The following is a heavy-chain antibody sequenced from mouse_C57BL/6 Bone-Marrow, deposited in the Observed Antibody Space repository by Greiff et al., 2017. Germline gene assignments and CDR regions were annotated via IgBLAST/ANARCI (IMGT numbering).Heavy chain of an antibody. CDR1: GYTFTSYW. J-gene: IGHJ3*01. D-gene: IGHD5-1*01. CDR3: AREYLAWFAY. V-gene: IGHV1-50*01. Sequence: QVQLQQPGAELVQPGASVKLSCKASGYTFTSYWMQWVKQRPGQGLEWIGEIDPSDSYTNYNQKLKGRATLTVDTSPSTAYMQLSSLTSEDSAVYYCAREYLAWFAYWGQGTLVTVSA. CDR2: IDPSDSYT.